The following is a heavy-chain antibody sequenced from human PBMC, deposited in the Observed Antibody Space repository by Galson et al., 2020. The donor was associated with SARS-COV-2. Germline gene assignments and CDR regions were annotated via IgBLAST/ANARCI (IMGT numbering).Heavy chain of an antibody. Sequence: TGGSLRLCCVASGYTFSVYGMHWVRQAPGKGLEWVAVIWYDGSNKNYADSVKGRFTISRDTSKNTVNLQLNSLRAEDTAIYYCARAHSSGPDYWGRGTLVTVSS. J-gene: IGHJ4*02. D-gene: IGHD3-22*01. V-gene: IGHV3-33*01. CDR3: ARAHSSGPDY. CDR2: IWYDGSNK. CDR1: GYTFSVYG.